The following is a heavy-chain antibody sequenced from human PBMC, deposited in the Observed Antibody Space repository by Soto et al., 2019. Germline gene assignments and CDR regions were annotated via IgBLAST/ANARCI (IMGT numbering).Heavy chain of an antibody. V-gene: IGHV3-48*03. Sequence: EVQLVESGGGLVQPGGSLRLSCAASGFTFSSFELNWVRQAPGKGLEWMSYIDTRGSTIYYADSVKGRFTISRDNAKNSVYLQMNSLRAEDTAVYYCARDGTADFWSGHYTSFDYWGQGTLVTVSS. J-gene: IGHJ4*02. CDR3: ARDGTADFWSGHYTSFDY. CDR1: GFTFSSFE. CDR2: IDTRGSTI. D-gene: IGHD3-3*01.